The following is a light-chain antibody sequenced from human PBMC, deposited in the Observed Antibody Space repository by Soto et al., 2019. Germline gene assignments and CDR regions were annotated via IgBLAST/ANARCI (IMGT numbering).Light chain of an antibody. V-gene: IGKV3-15*01. J-gene: IGKJ1*01. Sequence: EIVMTQSPATLSVTPGERATLSCRASQSISSDLAWYQQKPGQAPRLLIYGASTRATGIPARFSGSGSGTEFTLTISSLQSEDFAVYYCQQYNIWPWTFGQGTKVDI. CDR2: GAS. CDR1: QSISSD. CDR3: QQYNIWPWT.